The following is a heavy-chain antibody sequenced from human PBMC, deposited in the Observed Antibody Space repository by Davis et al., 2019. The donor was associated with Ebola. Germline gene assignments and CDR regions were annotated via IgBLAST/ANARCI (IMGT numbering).Heavy chain of an antibody. V-gene: IGHV3-48*04. CDR1: GFIFSSYN. D-gene: IGHD3-22*01. CDR3: ARGGHYDSSGYSHKPFDV. CDR2: ISGSSRTI. Sequence: GASLNISCAASGFIFSSYNMNWVRQAPGKGLEWVSYISGSSRTIYYADAVKGRFTISRDNARNSLFLQLNSLTAEDTAVYHCARGGHYDSSGYSHKPFDVWGQGTMVTVSS. J-gene: IGHJ3*01.